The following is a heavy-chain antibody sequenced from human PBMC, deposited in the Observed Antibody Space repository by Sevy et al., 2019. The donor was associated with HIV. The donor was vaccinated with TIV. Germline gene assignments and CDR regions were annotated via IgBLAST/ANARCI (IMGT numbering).Heavy chain of an antibody. Sequence: GGSLRLSCAASGFTFDDYAMHWVRQPPGKGLEWVSGISWNSGSIGYADSVKGRFTISREKAKNSMYRQMNTLRAEDTALYYWAKGSGPLRYFAWLVWAEVFDYWGQGTLVTVSS. J-gene: IGHJ4*02. D-gene: IGHD3-9*01. CDR2: ISWNSGSI. CDR3: AKGSGPLRYFAWLVWAEVFDY. V-gene: IGHV3-9*01. CDR1: GFTFDDYA.